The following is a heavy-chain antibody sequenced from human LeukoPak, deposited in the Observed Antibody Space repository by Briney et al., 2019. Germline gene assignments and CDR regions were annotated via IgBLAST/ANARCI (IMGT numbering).Heavy chain of an antibody. CDR1: GFTFSTFA. Sequence: GGSLRLSCAGSGFTFSTFAMRWVRQAPGKGLEWVSAINDGGSNKFYADSVKGRFTISRDNSRNTMDLQMNILRAEDTALYFGAIRDTAVTSKRALHYWGQGTVVTVSA. V-gene: IGHV3-23*01. J-gene: IGHJ4*02. D-gene: IGHD4-11*01. CDR3: AIRDTAVTSKRALHY. CDR2: INDGGSNK.